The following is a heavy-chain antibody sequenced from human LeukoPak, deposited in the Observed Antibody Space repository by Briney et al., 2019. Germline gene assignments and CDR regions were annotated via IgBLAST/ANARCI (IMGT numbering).Heavy chain of an antibody. CDR3: ARASLEDIVVVPAAMPFDY. CDR2: ISAYNGNT. D-gene: IGHD2-2*01. Sequence: VASVKVSCKASGYTFTSYGISWVRQAPGQGLEWMGCISAYNGNTNYAQKLQGRVTMTTDTSTSTAYMELRSLRSEDTAVYYCARASLEDIVVVPAAMPFDYWGQGTLVTVSS. V-gene: IGHV1-18*01. CDR1: GYTFTSYG. J-gene: IGHJ4*02.